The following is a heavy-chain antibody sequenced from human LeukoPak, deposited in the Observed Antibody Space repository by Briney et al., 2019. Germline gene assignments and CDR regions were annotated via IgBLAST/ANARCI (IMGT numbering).Heavy chain of an antibody. CDR2: IRTSSEGAN. D-gene: IGHD1-14*01. V-gene: IGHV3-11*05. CDR1: GFSFRDYP. Sequence: GGSLRLSCATSGFSFRDYPMNWVRQAPGKGLEWVSNIRTSSEGANLAFYADSVKGRFTISRDNAKNSLYLQMNSLRAEDAAVYYCARDHSEPGVFLDHWGQGTLVTVSS. J-gene: IGHJ4*02. CDR3: ARDHSEPGVFLDH.